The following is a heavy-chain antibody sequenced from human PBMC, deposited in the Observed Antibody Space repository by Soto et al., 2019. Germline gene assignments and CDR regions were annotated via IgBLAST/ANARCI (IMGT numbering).Heavy chain of an antibody. CDR1: GYTFTHNY. CDR3: AREHAGDPWFDY. Sequence: QGQLVQSGAEVKKPGASVKLSCKASGYTFTHNYMHWVRQAPGQGLEWMGLINPRGGSTSYAQKFQGRVAMTRDTSTTTVYMDLSSLRSEDTAVYYCAREHAGDPWFDYCGQGTLVTISS. V-gene: IGHV1-46*01. J-gene: IGHJ4*02. D-gene: IGHD4-17*01. CDR2: INPRGGST.